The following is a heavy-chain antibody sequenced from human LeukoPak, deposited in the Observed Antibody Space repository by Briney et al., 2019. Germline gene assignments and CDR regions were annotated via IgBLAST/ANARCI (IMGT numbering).Heavy chain of an antibody. V-gene: IGHV1-18*01. J-gene: IGHJ4*02. CDR3: ARGRNIAAAGPVDY. CDR1: GYTFNSYG. Sequence: WASVKVSCKASGYTFNSYGITWVPQAPGQGLEWMGWISTYNGNTNHAQQFQGRVTMTTDTSTSTAYMELSSLRSEDTAVYYCARGRNIAAAGPVDYWGQGTLVTVSS. CDR2: ISTYNGNT. D-gene: IGHD6-13*01.